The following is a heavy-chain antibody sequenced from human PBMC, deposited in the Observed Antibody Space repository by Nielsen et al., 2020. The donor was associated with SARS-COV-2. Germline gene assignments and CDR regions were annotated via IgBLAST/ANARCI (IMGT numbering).Heavy chain of an antibody. V-gene: IGHV3-20*04. Sequence: GGSLRLSCVASGSIFDDYGMSWVRQAPGKGLEWVSGINWNGGSTGYADSVKGRFTISRDNAKNSLYLQMNSLRDEDTAVYYCAREGGYGFDPWGQGTLVTVSS. J-gene: IGHJ5*02. CDR2: INWNGGST. D-gene: IGHD3-16*01. CDR1: GSIFDDYG. CDR3: AREGGYGFDP.